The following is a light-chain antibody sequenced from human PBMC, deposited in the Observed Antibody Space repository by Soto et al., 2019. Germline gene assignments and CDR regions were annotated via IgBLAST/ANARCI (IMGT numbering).Light chain of an antibody. CDR2: GAS. J-gene: IGKJ1*01. CDR1: QSVSSNY. CDR3: QQYDTSPWT. Sequence: EIVLTQSPGTLSLSPGERATLSCRASQSVSSNYLAWYQQKPGQAPRLLLYGASSRATGIPDRFSGSGSGTDFTLTIRRLQPEDFAVYFCQQYDTSPWTFGQGTKVEIK. V-gene: IGKV3-20*01.